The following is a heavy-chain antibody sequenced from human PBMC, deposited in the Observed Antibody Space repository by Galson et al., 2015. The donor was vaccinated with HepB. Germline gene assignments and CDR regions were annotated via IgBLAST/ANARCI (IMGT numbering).Heavy chain of an antibody. V-gene: IGHV4-34*01. Sequence: SETLSLTCAVYGGSFSGYYWSWIRQPPGKGLEWIGEINHSGSTNYNPSLKSRVTISVDTSKNQFSLKLSSVTAADTAVYYCARGRTIFGVLGPGFDPWGQGTLVTVSS. CDR3: ARGRTIFGVLGPGFDP. D-gene: IGHD3-3*01. J-gene: IGHJ5*02. CDR1: GGSFSGYY. CDR2: INHSGST.